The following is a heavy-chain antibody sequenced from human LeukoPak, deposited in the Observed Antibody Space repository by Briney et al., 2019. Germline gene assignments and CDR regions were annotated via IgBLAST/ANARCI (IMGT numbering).Heavy chain of an antibody. J-gene: IGHJ6*02. CDR1: GYTFTSYA. Sequence: ASVKVSCKASGYTFTSYAMHWVRQAPGQRLEWMGWINAGNGNTKYSQKFQGRVTITRDTSASTAYMELSSLRSEDTAVYYCARQYSSGWYNYYYYGMDVWGQGTTVTVSS. CDR2: INAGNGNT. CDR3: ARQYSSGWYNYYYYGMDV. D-gene: IGHD6-19*01. V-gene: IGHV1-3*01.